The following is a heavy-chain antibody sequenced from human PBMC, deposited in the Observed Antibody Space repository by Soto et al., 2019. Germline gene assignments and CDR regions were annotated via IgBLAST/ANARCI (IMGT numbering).Heavy chain of an antibody. Sequence: PGGSLRLSCAASGFTFSSYAMHWVRQAPGKGLEWVAVISYDGSNKYYADSVKGRFTISRDNSKNTLYLQMNSLRAEDTAVYYCARESVVAGYYYYGMDVWGQGTTVTVS. V-gene: IGHV3-30-3*01. D-gene: IGHD6-19*01. CDR3: ARESVVAGYYYYGMDV. CDR1: GFTFSSYA. CDR2: ISYDGSNK. J-gene: IGHJ6*02.